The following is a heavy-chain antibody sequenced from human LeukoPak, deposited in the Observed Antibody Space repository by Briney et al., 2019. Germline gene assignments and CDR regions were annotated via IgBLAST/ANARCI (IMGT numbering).Heavy chain of an antibody. Sequence: GESLKISCKGSGYSFTSYWIGWVRQMPGKGLEWMGIIYPGGSDTRYSPSFQGQVTISADKSISTAYLQWSSLKASDTAMYYCARPGGSGSYYNAPFDYWGQGTLVTVSS. CDR1: GYSFTSYW. J-gene: IGHJ4*02. D-gene: IGHD3-10*01. CDR3: ARPGGSGSYYNAPFDY. V-gene: IGHV5-51*01. CDR2: IYPGGSDT.